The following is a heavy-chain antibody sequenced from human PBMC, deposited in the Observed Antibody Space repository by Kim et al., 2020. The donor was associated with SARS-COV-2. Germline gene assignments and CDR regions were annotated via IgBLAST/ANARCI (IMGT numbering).Heavy chain of an antibody. CDR3: ARDNGSGSGGDYFDY. J-gene: IGHJ4*02. D-gene: IGHD3-10*01. CDR1: GFTFSSYG. CDR2: IWYDGSNK. V-gene: IGHV3-33*01. Sequence: GGSLRLSCAASGFTFSSYGMHWVRQAPGKGLEWVAVIWYDGSNKYYADSVKGRFTISRDNSKNTLYLQMNSLRAEDTAVYYCARDNGSGSGGDYFDYWGQGTLVTVSS.